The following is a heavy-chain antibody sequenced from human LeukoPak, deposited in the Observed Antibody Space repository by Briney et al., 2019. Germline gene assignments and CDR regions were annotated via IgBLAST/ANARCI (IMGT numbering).Heavy chain of an antibody. CDR2: IYYSGST. Sequence: KPSETLSLTCTVSGGSISSYYWSWIRQPPGKGLEWIGYIYYSGSTNYNPSLKSRVTISVDTSKNQFSLELNSVTPADTAVYYCARGGNYWPQWWFDPWGRGTLVSVSS. D-gene: IGHD1-26*01. J-gene: IGHJ5*02. CDR3: ARGGNYWPQWWFDP. CDR1: GGSISSYY. V-gene: IGHV4-59*01.